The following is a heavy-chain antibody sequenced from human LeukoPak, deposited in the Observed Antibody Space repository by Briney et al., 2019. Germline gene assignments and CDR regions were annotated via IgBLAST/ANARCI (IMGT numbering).Heavy chain of an antibody. CDR1: GGTFSSYA. D-gene: IGHD2/OR15-2a*01. J-gene: IGHJ4*02. V-gene: IGHV1-69*05. CDR3: ASHPTVLHENFDY. Sequence: ASVKVSCKASGGTFSSYAISWVRQAPGQGLEWMGGIIPISGTANYAQKFQGRVTITTDESTSTAYMELSSLRSEDTAVYYCASHPTVLHENFDYWGQGTLVTVSS. CDR2: IIPISGTA.